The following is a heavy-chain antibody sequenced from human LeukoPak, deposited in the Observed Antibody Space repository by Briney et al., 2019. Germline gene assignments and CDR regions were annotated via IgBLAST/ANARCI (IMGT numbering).Heavy chain of an antibody. Sequence: GGSLRLSCAASGFTFSSYSMNWVRQAPGKGLEWVSSISSSSSYIYYADSVKGRFTISRDNAKNSLYLQMNSLRAEDTAVYYCARDQGYYDSSGPEGGYYYGMDVWGRGTTVTVSS. D-gene: IGHD3-22*01. CDR3: ARDQGYYDSSGPEGGYYYGMDV. CDR1: GFTFSSYS. CDR2: ISSSSSYI. V-gene: IGHV3-21*06. J-gene: IGHJ6*02.